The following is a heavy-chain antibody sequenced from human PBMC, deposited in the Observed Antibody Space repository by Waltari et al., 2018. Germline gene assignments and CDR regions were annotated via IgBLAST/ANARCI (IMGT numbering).Heavy chain of an antibody. J-gene: IGHJ5*02. Sequence: QVQLQESGPGLVKPSQTLSLTCTVSGGSISSGSYYWSWFRQPAGKGLEWIGRIYTSGSTNYNPSLKSRVTISVDTSKTQFSLKLSSVTAADTAVYYCAREGAARPQYNWFDPWGQGTLVSVSS. V-gene: IGHV4-61*02. CDR1: GGSISSGSYY. D-gene: IGHD6-6*01. CDR3: AREGAARPQYNWFDP. CDR2: IYTSGST.